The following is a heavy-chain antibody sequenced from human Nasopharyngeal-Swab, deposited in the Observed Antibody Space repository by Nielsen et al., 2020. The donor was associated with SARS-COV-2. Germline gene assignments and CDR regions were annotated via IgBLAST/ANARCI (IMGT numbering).Heavy chain of an antibody. Sequence: GGSLRLSCTASGFSLTTYVMNWVRQAPGKGLEWVSFISGSSRFMYYSDSVKGRFTISRDNAKNSLYLQMNSLRAEDTAVYYCARARGEQWLVRSRYMDVWGKGTTVTVSS. CDR3: ARARGEQWLVRSRYMDV. CDR1: GFSLTTYV. V-gene: IGHV3-21*01. D-gene: IGHD6-19*01. J-gene: IGHJ6*03. CDR2: ISGSSRFM.